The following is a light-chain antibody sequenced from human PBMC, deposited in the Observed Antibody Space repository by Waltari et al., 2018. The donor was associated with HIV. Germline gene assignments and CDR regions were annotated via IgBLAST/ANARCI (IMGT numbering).Light chain of an antibody. CDR2: STN. CDR3: VLYMGSGIWV. J-gene: IGLJ3*02. V-gene: IGLV8-61*01. Sequence: QTVVTQEPSFSVSPGGTVSLTCGLTSVPVSSPYSTSWYQQTPGPAPRTLIYSTNTRSSGVPHRFSGSILGNKAALTITGAQADDESDYYCVLYMGSGIWVFGGGTKLTVL. CDR1: SVPVSSPYS.